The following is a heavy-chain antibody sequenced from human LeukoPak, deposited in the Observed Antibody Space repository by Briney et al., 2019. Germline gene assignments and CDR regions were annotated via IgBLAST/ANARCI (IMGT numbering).Heavy chain of an antibody. V-gene: IGHV3-23*01. Sequence: GGSLRLSCAASGFTFSSYAMTWVRQAPGKGLEWVSTISKTGGSTYYADSVKGRFTISRDNSKNTLNLQMNSLRVEDTAVYYCSKDRWGSGGSGGGDYWGQGTLVTVSS. CDR3: SKDRWGSGGSGGGDY. J-gene: IGHJ4*02. CDR2: ISKTGGST. D-gene: IGHD2-15*01. CDR1: GFTFSSYA.